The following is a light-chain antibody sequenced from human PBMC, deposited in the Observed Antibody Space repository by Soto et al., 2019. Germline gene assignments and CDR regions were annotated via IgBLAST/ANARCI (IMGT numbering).Light chain of an antibody. CDR3: QKYNDDSRT. V-gene: IGKV1-27*01. CDR1: QAISNY. Sequence: DIQLTQSPSSLSASVGDRVTITCRASQAISNYVAWYQQKPGQVPKLLIYAASTLQSGVPSRFSGSGSGTDFTLTISSLQPEDVATYYCQKYNDDSRTFGQGTKVEVK. J-gene: IGKJ1*01. CDR2: AAS.